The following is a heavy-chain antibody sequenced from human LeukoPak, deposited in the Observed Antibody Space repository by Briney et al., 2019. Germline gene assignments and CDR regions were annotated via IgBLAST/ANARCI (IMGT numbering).Heavy chain of an antibody. V-gene: IGHV1-18*01. CDR1: GYTFTSYG. Sequence: GASVKVSCKASGYTFTSYGISWVRQALGQGLEWMGWISAYNGNTNYAQRLQGRVTMTTDTSTSTAYMELRSLRSDDTAVYYCARGYRLTGTTPSNWFDPWGQGTLVTVSS. CDR2: ISAYNGNT. D-gene: IGHD1-7*01. CDR3: ARGYRLTGTTPSNWFDP. J-gene: IGHJ5*02.